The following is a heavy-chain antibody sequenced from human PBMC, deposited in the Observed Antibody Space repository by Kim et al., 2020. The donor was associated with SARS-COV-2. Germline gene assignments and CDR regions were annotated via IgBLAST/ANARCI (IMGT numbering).Heavy chain of an antibody. CDR3: ARSPRGSGSYYKNWFDP. CDR2: INPNSGGT. CDR1: GYTFTGYY. J-gene: IGHJ5*02. Sequence: ASVKVSCKASGYTFTGYYMHWVRQAPGQGLEWMGWINPNSGGTNYAQKFQGRVTMTRDTSISTAYMELSRLRSDDTAVYYCARSPRGSGSYYKNWFDPWGQGTLVTVSS. V-gene: IGHV1-2*02. D-gene: IGHD3-10*01.